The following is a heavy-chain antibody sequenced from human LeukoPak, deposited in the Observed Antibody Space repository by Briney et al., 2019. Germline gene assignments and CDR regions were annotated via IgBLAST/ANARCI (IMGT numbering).Heavy chain of an antibody. Sequence: QPGGSLRLSCAASGFTFSSYAMSWVRQAPGKGLEWVSAISGSGGSTYYADSVKGRFTISRDNSKNTLYVQMNILRAEDTAVYCXXXXXXXXALDYLLLDVWGQGTTVTVSS. CDR3: XXXXXXXALDYLLLDV. V-gene: IGHV3-23*01. J-gene: IGHJ6*02. D-gene: IGHD2/OR15-2a*01. CDR2: ISGSGGST. CDR1: GFTFSSYA.